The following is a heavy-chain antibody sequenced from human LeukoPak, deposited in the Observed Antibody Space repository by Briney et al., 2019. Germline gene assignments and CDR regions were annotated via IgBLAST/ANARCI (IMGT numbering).Heavy chain of an antibody. CDR2: INPDSGGT. J-gene: IGHJ4*02. Sequence: ASVKVSCKASEYTFTGYYIHWVRQAPGQGLEWMGWINPDSGGTSYAQKFQGRVTMTRDTSISTAYMELSSLRSDDTAVYYCARAPMVRGLIMFHFVYWGQGTLVTVSS. CDR3: ARAPMVRGLIMFHFVY. V-gene: IGHV1-2*02. D-gene: IGHD3-10*01. CDR1: EYTFTGYY.